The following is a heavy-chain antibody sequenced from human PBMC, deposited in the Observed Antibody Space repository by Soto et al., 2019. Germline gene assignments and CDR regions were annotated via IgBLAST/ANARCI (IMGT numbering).Heavy chain of an antibody. CDR2: MNPNSGNR. V-gene: IGHV1-8*01. Sequence: VQLVQSGAEVKKPGASVKVSCKASGYTFINYDIEWVRQATGQGSEWMGWMNPNSGNRYSVQKFRGRVTMTWDTSISTAYFELSGLKSDDTAVYYCARYYPVLRVAFDIWGQGTMVTVSS. CDR3: ARYYPVLRVAFDI. D-gene: IGHD3-10*01. CDR1: GYTFINYD. J-gene: IGHJ3*02.